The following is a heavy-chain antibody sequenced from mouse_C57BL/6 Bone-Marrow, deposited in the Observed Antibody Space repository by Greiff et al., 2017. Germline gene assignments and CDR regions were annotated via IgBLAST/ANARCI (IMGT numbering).Heavy chain of an antibody. D-gene: IGHD2-3*01. CDR1: GFNIKDDY. V-gene: IGHV14-4*01. Sequence: EVQGVESGAELVRPGASVKLSCTASGFNIKDDYMHWVKQRPEQGLEWIGWIDPENGDTEYASKFQGKATITADTSSNTAYLQLSSLTSEDTAVYYCTHPYDYWGQGTLVTVSA. CDR2: IDPENGDT. CDR3: THPYDY. J-gene: IGHJ3*01.